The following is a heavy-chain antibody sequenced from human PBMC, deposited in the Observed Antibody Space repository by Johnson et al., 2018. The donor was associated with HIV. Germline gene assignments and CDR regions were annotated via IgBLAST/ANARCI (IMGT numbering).Heavy chain of an antibody. V-gene: IGHV3-30-3*01. CDR1: GFTFSSYP. Sequence: QVQLVESGGGVVQPGRSLRLSCEASGFTFSSYPMHWVRQAPGKGLEWVAVISYDGSNKYYADSVKGRFTISRDNSKNTLYLQMNSLRAEDTAVYYCARDGLEVDAFDILGQGTMVTVSS. D-gene: IGHD3-3*01. CDR2: ISYDGSNK. CDR3: ARDGLEVDAFDI. J-gene: IGHJ3*02.